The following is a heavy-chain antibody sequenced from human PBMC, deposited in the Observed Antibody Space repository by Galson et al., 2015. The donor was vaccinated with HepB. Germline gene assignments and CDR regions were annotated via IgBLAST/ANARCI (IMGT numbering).Heavy chain of an antibody. J-gene: IGHJ4*02. CDR1: GFTFSSYA. CDR3: AKVPYYYVSSGYYPH. CDR2: VSGSGGST. D-gene: IGHD3-22*01. V-gene: IGHV3-23*01. Sequence: SLRLSCAASGFTFSSYAMSWVRQAPGKGLEWVSAVSGSGGSTYYADSVKGRFTISRDNSKNTLYLQMNSLRAEDTAVYYCAKVPYYYVSSGYYPHWGQGTLVTVSS.